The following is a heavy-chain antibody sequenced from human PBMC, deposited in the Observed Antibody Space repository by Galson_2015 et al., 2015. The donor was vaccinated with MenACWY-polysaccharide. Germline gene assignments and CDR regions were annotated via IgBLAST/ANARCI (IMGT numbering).Heavy chain of an antibody. Sequence: SVKVSCKASGYSFSSYDINWVRQTTGQGLEWMGWMNPSSGNTGYAQKFQGRVTMTRNTSISIAYMELSSLRSEDTAVYYCARGGKYYYDSSGYLNWFDYWGQGTLVTVSS. CDR2: MNPSSGNT. CDR1: GYSFSSYD. V-gene: IGHV1-8*01. CDR3: ARGGKYYYDSSGYLNWFDY. J-gene: IGHJ5*01. D-gene: IGHD3-22*01.